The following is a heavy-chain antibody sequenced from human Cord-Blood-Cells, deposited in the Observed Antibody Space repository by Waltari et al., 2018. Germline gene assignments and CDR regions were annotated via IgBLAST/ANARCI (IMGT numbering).Heavy chain of an antibody. J-gene: IGHJ3*02. CDR2: VIPIFGTA. D-gene: IGHD6-6*01. V-gene: IGHV1-69*01. Sequence: QVQLVQSGAEVKKPGSSVKVPCKASGGTFSSYAISWVRQAPGKGIEWMGGVIPIFGTANYAQKCRSRVTISADESTSTAYMELSSLRSEDTAVYYCARGPFTSSSLYAFDIWGQGTMVTVSS. CDR1: GGTFSSYA. CDR3: ARGPFTSSSLYAFDI.